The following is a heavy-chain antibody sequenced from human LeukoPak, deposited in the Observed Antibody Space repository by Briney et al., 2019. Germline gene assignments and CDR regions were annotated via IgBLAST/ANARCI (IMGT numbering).Heavy chain of an antibody. Sequence: GGSLRLSCAASGFTFSSYSMNWVRQAPGKGLEWISYIGISSGNTKYADSVKGRFTISGDNARNSLYLQMNSLRVEDSAVYYCARDYNYAFDNWGQGTLVTVSS. D-gene: IGHD1-1*01. CDR3: ARDYNYAFDN. CDR1: GFTFSSYS. J-gene: IGHJ4*02. V-gene: IGHV3-48*04. CDR2: IGISSGNT.